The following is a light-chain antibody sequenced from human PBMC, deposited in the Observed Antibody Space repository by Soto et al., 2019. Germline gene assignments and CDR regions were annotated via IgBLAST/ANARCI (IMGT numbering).Light chain of an antibody. CDR2: GIS. V-gene: IGKV3-15*01. CDR1: QSVNSN. Sequence: EMVMTQSPAIVSVSPGESSSLSGRASQSVNSNYLAWYQQHPGQPPRLLIYGISTRATGIPARFSGSGSGTEFSLTISSLQSEEFAVYYCQKYSKWPITFGQGTRLEIK. J-gene: IGKJ5*01. CDR3: QKYSKWPIT.